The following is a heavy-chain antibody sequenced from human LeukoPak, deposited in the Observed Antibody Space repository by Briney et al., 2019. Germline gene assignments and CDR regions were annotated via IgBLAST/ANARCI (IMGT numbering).Heavy chain of an antibody. CDR1: DASISSGAYY. J-gene: IGHJ4*02. CDR2: IYSSGTT. Sequence: NPSETLSLTCTVSDASISSGAYYWSWIRQHPGKGLEWIGYIYSSGTTYYNPSLKSRVTISLDTSENQFSLKLSSVTAADTALYFCARDRTGYFFDDWGQGTLVTVSS. V-gene: IGHV4-31*03. CDR3: ARDRTGYFFDD.